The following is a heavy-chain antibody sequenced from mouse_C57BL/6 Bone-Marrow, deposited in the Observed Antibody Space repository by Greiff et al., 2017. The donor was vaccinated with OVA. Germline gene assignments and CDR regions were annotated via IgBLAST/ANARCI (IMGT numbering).Heavy chain of an antibody. J-gene: IGHJ4*01. CDR2: IHPNSGST. CDR3: SRRLWWAMDD. Sequence: QVQLQQPGAELVKPGASVKLSCKASGYTFTSYWMHWVKQRPGQGLEWIGMIHPNSGSTNYNEKFKSKATLTVDKSSSTAYMQLGSLTSEDSAVYDCSRRLWWAMDDWGQGTSVTVSS. V-gene: IGHV1-64*01. CDR1: GYTFTSYW. D-gene: IGHD1-1*02.